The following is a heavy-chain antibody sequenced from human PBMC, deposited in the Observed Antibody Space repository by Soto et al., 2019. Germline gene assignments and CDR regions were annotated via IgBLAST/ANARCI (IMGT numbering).Heavy chain of an antibody. J-gene: IGHJ6*02. D-gene: IGHD5-18*01. CDR3: AKGQTTWIQPLGYYGMDV. V-gene: IGHV3-43*01. Sequence: GGSLRLSCAASGFTFDDYTMHWVRQAPGKGLEWVSLISWDGGSTYYAVSVKGRFTISRDNSKNSLYLQMNSLRTEDTALYYCAKGQTTWIQPLGYYGMDVWGQGTTVTVSS. CDR1: GFTFDDYT. CDR2: ISWDGGST.